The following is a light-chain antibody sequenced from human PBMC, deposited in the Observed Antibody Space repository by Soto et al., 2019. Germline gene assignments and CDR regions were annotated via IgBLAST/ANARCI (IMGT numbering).Light chain of an antibody. CDR2: DVS. V-gene: IGLV2-14*01. CDR1: SSDVGAFDF. Sequence: QSALTQPASVSGSPGQSITISCTGTSSDVGAFDFVSWYQQHPGEAPKLLIYDVSNRHSGVSNRFSGSKSGNTASLTISGLQAEDEADYYCSSYTSTNVYVFATGTKVTVL. J-gene: IGLJ1*01. CDR3: SSYTSTNVYV.